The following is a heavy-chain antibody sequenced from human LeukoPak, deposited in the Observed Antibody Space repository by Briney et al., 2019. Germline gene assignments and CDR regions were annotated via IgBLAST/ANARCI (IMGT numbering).Heavy chain of an antibody. CDR3: ARVRTAYCGGDCSKGSYYYGMDV. CDR2: ISYDGSNK. J-gene: IGHJ6*02. Sequence: GGSLRLSCAASGFTFSSYAMHWVRQAPGKGLEWVAVISYDGSNKYYADSVKGRFTISRDNSKNTLFLQMNSLRAEDTAVYYCARVRTAYCGGDCSKGSYYYGMDVWGQGTTVTVSS. D-gene: IGHD2-21*02. V-gene: IGHV3-30*04. CDR1: GFTFSSYA.